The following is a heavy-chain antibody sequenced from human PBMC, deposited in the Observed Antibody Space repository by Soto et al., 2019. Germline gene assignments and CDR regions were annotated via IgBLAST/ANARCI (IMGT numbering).Heavy chain of an antibody. CDR2: ITPFYGDT. CDR1: GYTFSSNS. V-gene: IGHV1-18*04. J-gene: IGHJ4*02. Sequence: QVQLVQSGSEVKKPGASVKVSCKASGYTFSSNSIHWVRQAPGQGLEWMGWITPFYGDTSYAQKFQGRVTMTTDTSTSTVFMELRSLRFADTAVYYCARVRVVVGATSDSWGQGTLVTVSS. CDR3: ARVRVVVGATSDS. D-gene: IGHD2-15*01.